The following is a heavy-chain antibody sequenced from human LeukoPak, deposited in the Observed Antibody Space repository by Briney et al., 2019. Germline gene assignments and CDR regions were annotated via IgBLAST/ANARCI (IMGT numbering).Heavy chain of an antibody. V-gene: IGHV3-48*01. J-gene: IGHJ5*02. CDR1: GFTFSSYS. CDR3: ARADSGYTNWFDP. Sequence: EGSLRLSCAASGFTFSSYSMHWVRQAPGKGLEWVSYISSSSSTIYYADSVKGRFTISRDNAKNSLFLQMNSLRAEDTAVYYCARADSGYTNWFDPWGQGTLVTVSS. D-gene: IGHD3-22*01. CDR2: ISSSSSTI.